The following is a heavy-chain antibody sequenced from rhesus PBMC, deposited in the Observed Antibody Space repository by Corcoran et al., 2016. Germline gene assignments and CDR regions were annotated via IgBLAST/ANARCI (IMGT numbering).Heavy chain of an antibody. Sequence: QVQLQESGPGLVKPSETLSLTCAVSGSSISSYWWSWIRQAPGKGLEWIGEINGPSGSTYYNPSLNSRVTLSKDTARNHFSLKMNSVTAADTALYYCVGRNRWWGQGVLVTVSS. CDR3: VGRNRW. CDR1: GSSISSYW. CDR2: INGPSGST. V-gene: IGHV4-80*01. D-gene: IGHD6-37*01. J-gene: IGHJ4*01.